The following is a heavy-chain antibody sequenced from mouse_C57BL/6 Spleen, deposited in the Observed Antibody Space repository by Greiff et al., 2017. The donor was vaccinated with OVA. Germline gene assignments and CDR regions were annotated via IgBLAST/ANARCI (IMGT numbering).Heavy chain of an antibody. Sequence: VQLQQPGAELVMPGASVKLSCKASGYTFTSYWMHWVQQRPGQGLEWIGEIDPSDSYTNYNQKFKGKSTLTVDKSSSTAYMQLSSLTSEDSAVYYCARGYYGSSSFAYWGQGTLVTVSA. CDR1: GYTFTSYW. CDR3: ARGYYGSSSFAY. CDR2: IDPSDSYT. V-gene: IGHV1-69*01. D-gene: IGHD1-1*01. J-gene: IGHJ3*01.